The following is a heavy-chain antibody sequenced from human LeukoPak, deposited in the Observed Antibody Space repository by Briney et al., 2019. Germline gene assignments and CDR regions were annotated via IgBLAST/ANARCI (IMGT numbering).Heavy chain of an antibody. CDR1: GGSISNNY. J-gene: IGHJ3*02. Sequence: PSETLSLTCTVSGGSISNNYWSWIRQPPGKGLEWIGYIYNSGSTNYNPSLKSRVTISVDTSKNQFSLKLSSVTAADTAVYYCARASALKLLWFGELSGAKDAFDIWGQGTMVTVSS. D-gene: IGHD3-10*01. CDR3: ARASALKLLWFGELSGAKDAFDI. V-gene: IGHV4-59*12. CDR2: IYNSGST.